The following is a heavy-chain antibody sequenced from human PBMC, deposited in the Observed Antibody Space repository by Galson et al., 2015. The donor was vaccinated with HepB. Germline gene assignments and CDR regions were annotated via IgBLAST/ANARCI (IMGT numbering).Heavy chain of an antibody. CDR1: GGSISSSPYC. Sequence: ETLSLTCSVSGGSISSSPYCWGWIRQPPGKGLECLAVIYDNGDTFYNPSLESRVALSVDTSKNQLSLKLTSVTAADTAVYYCARLWNDYDSWGQGTLVTVSS. V-gene: IGHV4-39*01. J-gene: IGHJ4*02. CDR3: ARLWNDYDS. D-gene: IGHD1-1*01. CDR2: IYDNGDT.